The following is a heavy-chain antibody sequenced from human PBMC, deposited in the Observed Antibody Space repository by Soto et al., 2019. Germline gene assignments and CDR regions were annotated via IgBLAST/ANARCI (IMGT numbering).Heavy chain of an antibody. CDR2: ISAYNGNT. V-gene: IGHV1-18*04. Sequence: ASVKVSCKASGYTFTSYGISWVRQAPGHGLEWMGWISAYNGNTGYAQKFQGRVTMTRNTSISTAYMELSSLRSEDTAVYYCARVPPGYCSSTSCYLSFYYYDYGMDVWGQGTTVTVSS. J-gene: IGHJ6*02. D-gene: IGHD2-2*03. CDR3: ARVPPGYCSSTSCYLSFYYYDYGMDV. CDR1: GYTFTSYG.